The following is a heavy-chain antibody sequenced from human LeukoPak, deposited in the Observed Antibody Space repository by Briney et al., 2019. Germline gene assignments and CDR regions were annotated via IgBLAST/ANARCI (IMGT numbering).Heavy chain of an antibody. V-gene: IGHV4-39*07. CDR1: GGSISSRSYY. Sequence: SETLSLTCNVSGGSISSRSYYWGWIRQPPGKGLEWIGSIYYSGSTYYNPSLKSRVTISVDTSKNQFSLKLSSVTAADTAVYYCARGEGYSGNWYPYFDYWGQGALVTVSS. CDR2: IYYSGST. D-gene: IGHD1-26*01. CDR3: ARGEGYSGNWYPYFDY. J-gene: IGHJ4*02.